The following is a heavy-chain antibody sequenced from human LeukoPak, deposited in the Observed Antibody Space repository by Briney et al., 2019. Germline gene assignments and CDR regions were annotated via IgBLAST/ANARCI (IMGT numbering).Heavy chain of an antibody. J-gene: IGHJ4*02. CDR1: GLTFSSHW. Sequence: AGGSLRLSCAASGLTFSSHWMHWVRQAPGKGLEWVSGISWNSGSIGYADSVKGRFTISRDNAKNSLYLQMNSLRAEDTALYYCAKAMWMAFDYWGQGTLVTVSS. D-gene: IGHD5-12*01. CDR2: ISWNSGSI. CDR3: AKAMWMAFDY. V-gene: IGHV3-9*01.